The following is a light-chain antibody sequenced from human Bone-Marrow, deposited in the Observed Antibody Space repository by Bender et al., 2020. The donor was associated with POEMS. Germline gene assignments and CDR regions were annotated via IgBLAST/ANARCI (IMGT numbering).Light chain of an antibody. CDR3: SSFTSRSTLV. CDR2: DVS. V-gene: IGLV2-14*03. Sequence: QSALTQPPSASGSPGQSVTIYCTGTSSDVGRYNYVSWYQQHPGKAPKLMIYDVSDRPSGVSNRFSGSKSGNTASLTISGLQAEDEADYYCSSFTSRSTLVFGGGTKLTVL. CDR1: SSDVGRYNY. J-gene: IGLJ3*02.